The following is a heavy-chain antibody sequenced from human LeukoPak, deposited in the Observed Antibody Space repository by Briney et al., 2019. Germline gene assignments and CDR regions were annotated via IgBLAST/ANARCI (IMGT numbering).Heavy chain of an antibody. D-gene: IGHD1-26*01. J-gene: IGHJ3*02. Sequence: ASVKVSCKASGYTFTGYYMHWVRQAPGQGLEWMGWINPNSGGTNYAQKFQGRVTMTRDTSISTAHMELSRLRSDDTAVYYCARVRVGATTYDAFDIWGQGTMVTVSS. V-gene: IGHV1-2*02. CDR1: GYTFTGYY. CDR2: INPNSGGT. CDR3: ARVRVGATTYDAFDI.